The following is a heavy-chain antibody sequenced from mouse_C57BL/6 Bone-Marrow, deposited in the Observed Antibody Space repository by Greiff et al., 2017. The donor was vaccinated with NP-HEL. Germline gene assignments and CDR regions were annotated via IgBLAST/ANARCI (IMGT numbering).Heavy chain of an antibody. CDR1: GYSITSGYY. Sequence: EVKVEESGPGLVKPSQSLSLTCSVTGYSITSGYYWNWIRQFPGNKLEWMGYISYDGSNNYNPSLKNRISITRDTSKNQFFLKLNSVTTEDTATYYCAREGLYDGYSYYFDYWGQGTTLTVSS. D-gene: IGHD2-3*01. CDR2: ISYDGSN. CDR3: AREGLYDGYSYYFDY. J-gene: IGHJ2*01. V-gene: IGHV3-6*01.